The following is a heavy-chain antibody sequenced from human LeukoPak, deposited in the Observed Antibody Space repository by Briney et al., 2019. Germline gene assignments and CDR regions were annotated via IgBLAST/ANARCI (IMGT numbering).Heavy chain of an antibody. V-gene: IGHV1-69*04. CDR3: ASRKKTTNDAFDI. CDR2: IIPILGIA. CDR1: GGTFSSYA. J-gene: IGHJ3*02. Sequence: ASVKVSCKASGGTFSSYAISWVRQAPGQGLEWMGRIIPILGIANYAQKFQGRVTITADKSTSTAYMELSSLRSEDTAVYYCASRKKTTNDAFDIWGQGTMVTVSS. D-gene: IGHD4-17*01.